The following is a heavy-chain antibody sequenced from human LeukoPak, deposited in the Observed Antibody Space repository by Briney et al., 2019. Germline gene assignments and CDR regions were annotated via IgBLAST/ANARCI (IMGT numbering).Heavy chain of an antibody. CDR1: GFTFGSYS. V-gene: IGHV3-21*01. CDR2: ISSSSSYI. J-gene: IGHJ4*02. CDR3: ARDLQWEPSGIGVY. D-gene: IGHD1-26*01. Sequence: GGSLRLSCAASGFTFGSYSMNWVRQAPGKGLEWVSSISSSSSYIYYADSVKGRFTISRDNAKNSLYLQMNSLRAEDTAVYYCARDLQWEPSGIGVYWGQGTLVTVSS.